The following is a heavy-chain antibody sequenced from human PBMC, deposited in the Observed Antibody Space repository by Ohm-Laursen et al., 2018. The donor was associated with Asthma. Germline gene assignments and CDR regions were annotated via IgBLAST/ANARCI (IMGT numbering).Heavy chain of an antibody. CDR3: ARARNYGDYTYNWFDP. CDR2: INPNSGGT. J-gene: IGHJ5*02. V-gene: IGHV1-2*04. Sequence: VASVKVSCKASGYTFTGYYMHWVRQAPGQGLEWMGWINPNSGGTNYAQKFQGWVTMTRDTSISTAYMELSRLRSDDTAVYYCARARNYGDYTYNWFDPWGQGTLVTVSS. CDR1: GYTFTGYY. D-gene: IGHD4-17*01.